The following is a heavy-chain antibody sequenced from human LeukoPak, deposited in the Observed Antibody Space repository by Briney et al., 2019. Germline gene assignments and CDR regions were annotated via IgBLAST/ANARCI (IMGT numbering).Heavy chain of an antibody. CDR2: IRYDGSNK. CDR3: AKDRVFELWFEEASPYYFDY. CDR1: GFTFSNG. J-gene: IGHJ4*02. Sequence: GRSLRLSCVTSGFTFSNGMHWVRQAPGKGLEWVAYIRYDGSNKYYADSVKGRFTISRDISKNTLYLQMNSLRAEDTAVYYCAKDRVFELWFEEASPYYFDYWGQGTLVTVSS. V-gene: IGHV3-30*02. D-gene: IGHD3-10*01.